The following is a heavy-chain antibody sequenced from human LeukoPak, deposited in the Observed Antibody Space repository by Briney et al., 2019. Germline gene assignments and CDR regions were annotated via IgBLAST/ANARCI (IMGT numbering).Heavy chain of an antibody. CDR3: AKDALLYCSSTSCPFDP. J-gene: IGHJ5*02. CDR2: ISSSSSYI. V-gene: IGHV3-21*04. CDR1: GFTFSSYS. Sequence: GGSLRLSCAASGFTFSSYSMNWVRQAPGKGLEWVSSISSSSSYIYYADSVKGRFTISRDNSKNTLYLQMNSLRAEDTAVYYCAKDALLYCSSTSCPFDPWGQGTLVTVSS. D-gene: IGHD2-2*01.